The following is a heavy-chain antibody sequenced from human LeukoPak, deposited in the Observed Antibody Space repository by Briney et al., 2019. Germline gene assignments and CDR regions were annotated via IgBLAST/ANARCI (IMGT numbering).Heavy chain of an antibody. D-gene: IGHD6-13*01. Sequence: SETLSLTCTVSGGSIRSGDYYWSWIRQPPGKGLEWIGYIYYSGSTYYNPSLKSRVTISVDTSKNQFSLKLSSVTAADTAVYYCTRHEGFSSSWYVPWGQGTLVTVSS. V-gene: IGHV4-30-4*01. J-gene: IGHJ5*02. CDR1: GGSIRSGDYY. CDR2: IYYSGST. CDR3: TRHEGFSSSWYVP.